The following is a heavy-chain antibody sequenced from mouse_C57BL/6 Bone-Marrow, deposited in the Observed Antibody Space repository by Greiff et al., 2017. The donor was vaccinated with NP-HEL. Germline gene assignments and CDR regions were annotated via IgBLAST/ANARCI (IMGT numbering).Heavy chain of an antibody. V-gene: IGHV1-64*01. D-gene: IGHD2-12*01. Sequence: QVQLQQSGAELVKPGASVKLSCKASGYTFTSYWMHWVKQRPGQGLEWIGMIHPNSGSTNYNEKFKSKATLTVDKSSSTAYMQLSSLTSEDSAVYYCASRVTAGYFDYWGQGTTLTVSS. J-gene: IGHJ2*01. CDR1: GYTFTSYW. CDR2: IHPNSGST. CDR3: ASRVTAGYFDY.